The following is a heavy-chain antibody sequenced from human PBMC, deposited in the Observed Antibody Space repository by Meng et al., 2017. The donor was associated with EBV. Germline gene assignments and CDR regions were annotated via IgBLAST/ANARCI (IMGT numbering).Heavy chain of an antibody. V-gene: IGHV1-2*06. D-gene: IGHD6-19*01. CDR2: INPNSGGT. Sequence: VPLVKSGAEVKKPGASVKVSCKASGYTFTGYYMHWVRQAPGQGLEWMGRINPNSGGTNYAQKFQGRVTMTRDTSISTAYMELSRLRSDDTAVYYCARSRSSPDVPLDYWGQGTLVTVSS. CDR1: GYTFTGYY. J-gene: IGHJ4*02. CDR3: ARSRSSPDVPLDY.